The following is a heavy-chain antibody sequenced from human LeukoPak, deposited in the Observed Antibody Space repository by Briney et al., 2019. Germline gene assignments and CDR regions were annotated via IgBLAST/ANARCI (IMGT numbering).Heavy chain of an antibody. CDR1: GGSFSGYY. CDR3: AREGKKAPSIAAPWRWYFDL. D-gene: IGHD6-6*01. Sequence: PSETLSLTCAVYGGSFSGYYWSWIRQPPGKGLEWIGEINHSGSTNYNPSLKSRVTISVDTAKNQFYLKLSSVTAADTAVYYCAREGKKAPSIAAPWRWYFDLWGRGTLVTVSS. V-gene: IGHV4-34*01. J-gene: IGHJ2*01. CDR2: INHSGST.